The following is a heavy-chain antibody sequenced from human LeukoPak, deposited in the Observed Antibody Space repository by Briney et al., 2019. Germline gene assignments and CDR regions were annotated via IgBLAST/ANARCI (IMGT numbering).Heavy chain of an antibody. CDR3: ARELGSSSWYEVDY. V-gene: IGHV4-59*01. CDR1: GGSISSYY. D-gene: IGHD6-13*01. J-gene: IGHJ4*02. Sequence: SETLSLTCTVSGGSISSYYWSWIRQPPGRGLEWIGYIYYSGSTNYNPSLKSRVTILVDTSKNQFSLKLSAVTAADTAVYYCARELGSSSWYEVDYWGQGTQVTVSS. CDR2: IYYSGST.